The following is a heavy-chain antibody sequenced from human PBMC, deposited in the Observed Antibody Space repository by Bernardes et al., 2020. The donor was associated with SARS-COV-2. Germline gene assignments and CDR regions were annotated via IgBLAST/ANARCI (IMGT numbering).Heavy chain of an antibody. V-gene: IGHV3-21*01. CDR3: VRAGWTGSEYYFHY. J-gene: IGHJ4*02. CDR1: GFTFISYR. D-gene: IGHD3-10*01. Sequence: GSLRLSCEASGFTFISYRMNWVRQAPGKGPEWVSSISASSSYIDYADSVKGRFTISRDNAKNFLHLQMDSLRVEDTAIYYCVRAGWTGSEYYFHYWGQGTLVTVAS. CDR2: ISASSSYI.